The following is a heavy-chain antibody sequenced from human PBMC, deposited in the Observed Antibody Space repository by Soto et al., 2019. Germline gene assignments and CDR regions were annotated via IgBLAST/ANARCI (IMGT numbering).Heavy chain of an antibody. CDR3: ARVAVTLTFAPHRAPDY. CDR2: IDPSDSYT. Sequence: GESLKISCKGSGYSFTSYWISWVRQMPGKGLEWMGRIDPSDSYTNYSPSFQGHVTISADKSISTAYLQWSSLKASDTAMYYCARVAVTLTFAPHRAPDYWGQGTLVTVSS. D-gene: IGHD4-17*01. CDR1: GYSFTSYW. J-gene: IGHJ4*02. V-gene: IGHV5-10-1*01.